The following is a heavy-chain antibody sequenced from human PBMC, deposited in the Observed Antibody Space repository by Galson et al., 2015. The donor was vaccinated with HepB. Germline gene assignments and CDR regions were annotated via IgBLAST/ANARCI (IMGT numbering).Heavy chain of an antibody. D-gene: IGHD2-2*02. J-gene: IGHJ6*03. CDR1: GDSVSSNSAA. CDR2: TYYRSKWYN. CDR3: ARGPVVPAAIRDYYYYYMDV. Sequence: CAISGDSVSSNSAAWNWIRQSPSRGLEWLGRTYYRSKWYNDYAVSVKSRITINPDTSKNQFSLQLNSVTPEDTAVYYCARGPVVPAAIRDYYYYYMDVWGKGTTVTVSS. V-gene: IGHV6-1*01.